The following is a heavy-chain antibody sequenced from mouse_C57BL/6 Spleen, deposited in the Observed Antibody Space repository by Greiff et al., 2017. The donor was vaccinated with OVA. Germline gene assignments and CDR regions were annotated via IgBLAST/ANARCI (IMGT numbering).Heavy chain of an antibody. D-gene: IGHD2-4*01. CDR1: GYAFSSSW. CDR3: ASGGLRISYWYFDV. J-gene: IGHJ1*03. CDR2: IYPGDGDT. V-gene: IGHV1-82*01. Sequence: QVQLKESGPELVKPGASVKISCKASGYAFSSSWMNWVKQRPGKGLEWIGRIYPGDGDTNYNGKFKGKATLTADKSSSTAYMQLSSLTSEDSAVYFCASGGLRISYWYFDVWGTGTTVTVSS.